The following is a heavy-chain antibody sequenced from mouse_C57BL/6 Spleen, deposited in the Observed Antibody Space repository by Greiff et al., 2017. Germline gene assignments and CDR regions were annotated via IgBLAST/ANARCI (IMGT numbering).Heavy chain of an antibody. Sequence: VQLQQPGAELVMPGASVKLSCKASGYTFTSYWMHWVKQRPGQGLEWIGEIDPSDSYTNYNQKFKGKSTLTVDKSSSTAYMQLSSLTSEDSAVYYCARGRSSGLDYWGQGTTLTVSS. CDR3: ARGRSSGLDY. D-gene: IGHD3-2*02. J-gene: IGHJ2*01. CDR1: GYTFTSYW. V-gene: IGHV1-69*01. CDR2: IDPSDSYT.